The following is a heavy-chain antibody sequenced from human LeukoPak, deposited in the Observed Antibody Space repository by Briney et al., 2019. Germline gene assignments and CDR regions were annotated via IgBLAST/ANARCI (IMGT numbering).Heavy chain of an antibody. D-gene: IGHD3-22*01. CDR1: GGTFSSYA. CDR2: IIPILGIA. V-gene: IGHV1-69*04. Sequence: WASVKVSCKASGGTFSSYAISWVRQAPGQGLEWMGRIIPILGIANYAQKFQGRVTMTRNTSISTAYMELSSLRSEDTAVYYCARVQRTRNDSLKYWGQGTLVTVSS. J-gene: IGHJ4*02. CDR3: ARVQRTRNDSLKY.